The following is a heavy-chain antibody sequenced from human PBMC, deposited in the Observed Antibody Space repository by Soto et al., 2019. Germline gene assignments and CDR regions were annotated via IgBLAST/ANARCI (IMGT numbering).Heavy chain of an antibody. D-gene: IGHD3-3*01. CDR1: GYSFTSYW. J-gene: IGHJ6*02. CDR3: ARQGPTTTIFGVVGGMDV. V-gene: IGHV5-51*01. CDR2: IYPGDSDM. Sequence: GESLKISCKGSGYSFTSYWIGWVRQMPGKGLEGMGSIYPGDSDMRYSPSFQGQVTLSADKSISTAYLQWSSLKASDTAMYYCARQGPTTTIFGVVGGMDVWGQGTTVTVSS.